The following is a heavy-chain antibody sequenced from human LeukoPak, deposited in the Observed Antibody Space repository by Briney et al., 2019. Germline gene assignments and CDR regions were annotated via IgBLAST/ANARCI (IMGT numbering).Heavy chain of an antibody. Sequence: GESLKIACKTSGYMFTTYWISWVRQMPGKGLEWMGRIDPSDSYNNYSPSFKGHVTFSADRSLSTVCLQWGSLKASDTAIYYCARTAYYSGSGSYYYFDYWGQGTLVTVSS. CDR3: ARTAYYSGSGSYYYFDY. J-gene: IGHJ4*02. D-gene: IGHD3-10*01. CDR2: IDPSDSYN. V-gene: IGHV5-10-1*01. CDR1: GYMFTTYW.